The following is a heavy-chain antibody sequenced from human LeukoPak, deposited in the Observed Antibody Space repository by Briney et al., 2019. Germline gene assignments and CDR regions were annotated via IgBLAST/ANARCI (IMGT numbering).Heavy chain of an antibody. CDR1: GGSISSGGYY. V-gene: IGHV4-31*03. D-gene: IGHD4-17*01. CDR2: IYYSGST. Sequence: SETLSLTCTVSGGSISSGGYYWSWIRQHPGKGLEWIRYIYYSGSTYYNPSLKSRVTISVDTSKNQFSLKLSSVTAADTAVYYCARHQGDYGARAFDIWGQGTMVTVSS. J-gene: IGHJ3*02. CDR3: ARHQGDYGARAFDI.